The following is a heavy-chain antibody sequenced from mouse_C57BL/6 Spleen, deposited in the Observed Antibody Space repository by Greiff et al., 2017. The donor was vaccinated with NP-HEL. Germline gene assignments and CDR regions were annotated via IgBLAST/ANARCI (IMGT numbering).Heavy chain of an antibody. CDR1: GYTFTSYW. J-gene: IGHJ1*03. CDR2: IHPNSGST. V-gene: IGHV1-64*01. Sequence: VHLVESGAELVKPGASVKLSCKASGYTFTSYWMHWVKQRPGQGLEWIGMIHPNSGSTIYYEKFKSKATLTVDKSSSTTYMQLSSLTSEDSAVYYCARTSTTVVDWYFDVWGTGTTVTVSS. D-gene: IGHD1-1*01. CDR3: ARTSTTVVDWYFDV.